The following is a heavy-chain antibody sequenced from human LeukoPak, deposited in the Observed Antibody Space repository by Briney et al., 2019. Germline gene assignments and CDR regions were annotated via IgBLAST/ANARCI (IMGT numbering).Heavy chain of an antibody. J-gene: IGHJ6*02. D-gene: IGHD2-21*01. CDR3: ARDGGPPRTFRYNGLDV. CDR1: GYTFINYD. V-gene: IGHV1-18*01. Sequence: ASVTVSCKASGYTFINYDISWVRQAPGHGLEWMGRISTYNGNTNYALELQGRVTMTADRSTSTAYMEVRSLRSDDTAVYYCARDGGPPRTFRYNGLDVSGQGTTVTVSS. CDR2: ISTYNGNT.